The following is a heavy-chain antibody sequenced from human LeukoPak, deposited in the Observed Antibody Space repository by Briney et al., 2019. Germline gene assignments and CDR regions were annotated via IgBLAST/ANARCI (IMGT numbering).Heavy chain of an antibody. V-gene: IGHV4-59*11. CDR3: ARVIVGATYFDY. CDR2: IYNTGGT. CDR1: GGSISSHY. J-gene: IGHJ4*02. Sequence: PSETLSLTCTVSGGSISSHYWSWIRQPPGKGLEWIGYIYNTGGTNYNPSLKSRVTMSVDTSKNQFSLKLSSVTAADTAVYYCARVIVGATYFDYWGQGTLVTVSS. D-gene: IGHD1-26*01.